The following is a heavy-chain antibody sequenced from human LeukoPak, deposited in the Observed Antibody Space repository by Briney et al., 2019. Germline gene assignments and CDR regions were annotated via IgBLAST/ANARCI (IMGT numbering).Heavy chain of an antibody. CDR1: GGSISSGDYY. J-gene: IGHJ5*02. V-gene: IGHV4-30-4*08. CDR3: ARGGSCSSTSCYPWFDP. D-gene: IGHD2-2*01. CDR2: IYYSGST. Sequence: SQTLSLTCTVSGGSISSGDYYWSWIRQPPGKGLEWIGYIYYSGSTYYNPSLKSRVNISVDTSKNQFSLKLSLVPAADTAAYYCARGGSCSSTSCYPWFDPWGQGTLVNVSS.